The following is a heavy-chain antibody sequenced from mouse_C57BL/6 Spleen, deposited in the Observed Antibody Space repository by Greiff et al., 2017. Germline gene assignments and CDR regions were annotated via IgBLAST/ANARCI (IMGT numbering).Heavy chain of an antibody. CDR3: AEHYYGSRGSGYFDV. Sequence: VHVKQSGGGLVKPGGSLKLSCAASGFTFSDYGMHWVRQAPEKGLEWVAYISSGSSTIYYADTVKGRFTISRDNAKNTLFLQMTSLRSEDTDMYYCAEHYYGSRGSGYFDVWGTGTTVTVSS. D-gene: IGHD1-1*01. V-gene: IGHV5-17*01. CDR2: ISSGSSTI. J-gene: IGHJ1*03. CDR1: GFTFSDYG.